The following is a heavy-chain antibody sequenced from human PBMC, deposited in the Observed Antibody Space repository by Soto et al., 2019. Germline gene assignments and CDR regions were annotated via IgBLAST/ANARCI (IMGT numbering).Heavy chain of an antibody. D-gene: IGHD1-26*01. J-gene: IGHJ4*02. CDR1: GFSFSNYA. CDR2: IWYDGSQK. CDR3: ASLPIQYSTSVFDY. Sequence: QLQLVESGGGVVQPGRSLRLSCAASGFSFSNYAMHWVRQAPGKGLEWVAIIWYDGSQKYYGDSVKGRFSISRDNSKNTLFVQMNSLRAEDTAVYYCASLPIQYSTSVFDYWGQGTLVTVSS. V-gene: IGHV3-33*01.